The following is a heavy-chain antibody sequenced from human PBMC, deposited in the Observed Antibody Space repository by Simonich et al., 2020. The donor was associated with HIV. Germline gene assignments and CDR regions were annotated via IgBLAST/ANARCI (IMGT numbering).Heavy chain of an antibody. Sequence: QVQLQQWGAGLLKPSETLSLTCAVYGGSFSGYYWSWIRQPPGKGLEGIGEINHSGTTNYNPPLKSRVTISVDTSKNQCALKLSSVTAADTAVYYCARLTAGGLGEYFQHWGQGTLVTVSS. CDR2: INHSGTT. CDR3: ARLTAGGLGEYFQH. CDR1: GGSFSGYY. J-gene: IGHJ1*01. V-gene: IGHV4-34*01. D-gene: IGHD6-13*01.